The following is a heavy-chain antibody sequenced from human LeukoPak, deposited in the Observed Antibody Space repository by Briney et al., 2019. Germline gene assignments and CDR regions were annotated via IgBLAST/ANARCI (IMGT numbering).Heavy chain of an antibody. CDR1: GFTFSTYW. CDR2: IKQDGREK. CDR3: ARVMNGGAFEY. V-gene: IGHV3-7*04. J-gene: IGHJ4*02. Sequence: GGSLRLSCAAPGFTFSTYWITWVRQAPGKGLEWVAYIKQDGREKYYVESVKGRFTIYRDNDENSLYLEVNSLRVEDTAVYYCARVMNGGAFEYWGQGTLVTVSS. D-gene: IGHD2-8*01.